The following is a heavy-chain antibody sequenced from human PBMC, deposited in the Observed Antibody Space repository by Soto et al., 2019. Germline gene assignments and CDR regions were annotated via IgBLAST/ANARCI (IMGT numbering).Heavy chain of an antibody. V-gene: IGHV3-21*04. CDR3: ARVANIKVGNITTYYFDS. CDR1: GFNFGGYG. J-gene: IGHJ4*02. D-gene: IGHD1-26*01. CDR2: ISGVCTYI. Sequence: PGGSLRLSCVASGFNFGGYGMYWVRQAPGKRLEWVSGISGVCTYIYYGDSVKGRFTISRDNAKNSMFLQMDSLTVEDTALYYCARVANIKVGNITTYYFDSSGTGTPVTVSS.